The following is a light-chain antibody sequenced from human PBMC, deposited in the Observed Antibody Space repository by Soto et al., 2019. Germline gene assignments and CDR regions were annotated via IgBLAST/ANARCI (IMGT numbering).Light chain of an antibody. CDR3: QSYDSSLSGSRV. Sequence: QPVLTQPPSVSGAPGQRVTISCTGSSSNIGAGYDVHWYQQLPGTAPKLLIYGNSNRPSGVPDRFSGSKSGTSASLAITGLQAEDEADYYCQSYDSSLSGSRVFGRGTKLTVL. J-gene: IGLJ2*01. V-gene: IGLV1-40*01. CDR2: GNS. CDR1: SSNIGAGYD.